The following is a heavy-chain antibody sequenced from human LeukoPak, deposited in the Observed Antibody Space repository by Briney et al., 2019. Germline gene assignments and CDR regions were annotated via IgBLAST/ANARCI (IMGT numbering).Heavy chain of an antibody. V-gene: IGHV1-69*04. D-gene: IGHD2-21*02. CDR2: IIPILGIA. CDR1: GGTFSSYA. Sequence: SVKVSCKASGGTFSSYAISWVRQAPGQGLEWMGRIIPILGIANYAQKFQGRVAITADKSTSTAYMELSSLRSEDTAVYYCARENPNCGGDCYLNWFDPWGQGTLVTVSS. J-gene: IGHJ5*02. CDR3: ARENPNCGGDCYLNWFDP.